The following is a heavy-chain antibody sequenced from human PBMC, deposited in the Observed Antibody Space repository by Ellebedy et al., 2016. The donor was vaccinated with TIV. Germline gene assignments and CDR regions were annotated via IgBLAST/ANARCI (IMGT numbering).Heavy chain of an antibody. Sequence: PGGSLRLSCAASGFTFRSYWMYWVRQVPGKGLLWVSRINSDGSDVSDADSVRGRFTVSRDNAKNTLYLQMNSLRAEDTAVYYCVRATASGAYYHWGQGALVTVSS. CDR3: VRATASGAYYH. V-gene: IGHV3-74*01. CDR2: INSDGSDV. D-gene: IGHD1-26*01. J-gene: IGHJ5*02. CDR1: GFTFRSYW.